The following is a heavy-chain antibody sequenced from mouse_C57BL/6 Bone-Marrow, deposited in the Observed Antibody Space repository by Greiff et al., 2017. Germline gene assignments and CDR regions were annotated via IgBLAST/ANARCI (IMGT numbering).Heavy chain of an antibody. V-gene: IGHV1-81*01. D-gene: IGHD1-1*01. J-gene: IGHJ4*01. Sequence: VKLQQSGAELARPGASVKLSCKASGYTFTSYGISWVKQRTGQGLEWIGEIYPRSGNTYYNEKFKGKATLTAEKSSSPAYMELRSLTSEDSAVYCCASTTGVPYAMDYWGQGTSVTVSS. CDR1: GYTFTSYG. CDR2: IYPRSGNT. CDR3: ASTTGVPYAMDY.